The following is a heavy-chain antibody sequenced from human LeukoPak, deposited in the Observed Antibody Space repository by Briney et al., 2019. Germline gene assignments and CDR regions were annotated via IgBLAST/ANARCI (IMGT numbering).Heavy chain of an antibody. CDR3: TRDAASGTIWFDP. CDR1: GFTFSSYS. J-gene: IGHJ5*02. Sequence: GGSLRLSCAASGFTFSSYSMNWVRQAPGKGLEWVSSISSSSSYIYYADSVKGRFTVSRDNARYSLHLQINSLRGEDTAVYYCTRDAASGTIWFDPWGQGTLVTVPS. D-gene: IGHD3-3*01. CDR2: ISSSSSYI. V-gene: IGHV3-21*01.